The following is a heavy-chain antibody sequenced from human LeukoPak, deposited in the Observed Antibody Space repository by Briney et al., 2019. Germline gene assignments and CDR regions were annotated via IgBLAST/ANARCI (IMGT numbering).Heavy chain of an antibody. CDR1: GITFSDYH. CDR3: AKDPTHYRVWDYYETIGLSY. CDR2: ISSSGRTI. J-gene: IGHJ4*02. V-gene: IGHV3-11*04. Sequence: GGSLRLSCAASGITFSDYHMSWIRQAPGKGLEWVSYISSSGRTITYADSVKGRFTISRDNAKNTLNLQMNSLRAEDTAVYYCAKDPTHYRVWDYYETIGLSYWGQGTLVTVSS. D-gene: IGHD3-22*01.